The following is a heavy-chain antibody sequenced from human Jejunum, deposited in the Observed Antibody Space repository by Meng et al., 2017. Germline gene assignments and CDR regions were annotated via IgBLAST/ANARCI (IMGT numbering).Heavy chain of an antibody. Sequence: SETLSLTCTVSGDSVSDYFCTWIRQSPGKGLEWIGYMFYSGSTNYNPSLKSRVTISVDTTKNQFSLKLKSVTAADTAVYYCARASERGYSFDYWGQGSPVTVSS. D-gene: IGHD5-24*01. J-gene: IGHJ4*02. CDR2: MFYSGST. CDR3: ARASERGYSFDY. CDR1: GDSVSDYF. V-gene: IGHV4-59*02.